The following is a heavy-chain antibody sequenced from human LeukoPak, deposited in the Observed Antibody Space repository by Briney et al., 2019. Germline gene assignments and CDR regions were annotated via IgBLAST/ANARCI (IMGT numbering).Heavy chain of an antibody. V-gene: IGHV4-59*01. Sequence: PSETLSLTCTVSGGSISSYYWSWIRQPPGKGLEWIGYIFYSGSTNYNPSLKSRVTISVDTSKNQFSLKLSSVTAADTAVYYCARARRDLLAFDLWGQGTMVTVSS. CDR2: IFYSGST. CDR3: ARARRDLLAFDL. J-gene: IGHJ3*01. D-gene: IGHD1-26*01. CDR1: GGSISSYY.